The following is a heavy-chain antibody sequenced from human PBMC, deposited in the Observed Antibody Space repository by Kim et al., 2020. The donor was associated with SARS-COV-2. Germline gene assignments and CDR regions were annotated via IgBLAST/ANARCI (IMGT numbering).Heavy chain of an antibody. CDR2: T. J-gene: IGHJ4*02. CDR3: ASWCLWFGEHY. D-gene: IGHD3-10*01. V-gene: IGHV3-11*03. Sequence: TNYAESGQGRFTISRDNAKNSLYLQMNSLRAEDTAVYYCASWCLWFGEHYWGQGTLVTVSS.